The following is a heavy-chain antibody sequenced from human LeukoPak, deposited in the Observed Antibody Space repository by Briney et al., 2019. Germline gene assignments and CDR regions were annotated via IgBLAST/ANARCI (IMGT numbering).Heavy chain of an antibody. J-gene: IGHJ4*02. D-gene: IGHD4-17*01. Sequence: SETLSLTCAVDGGSLSGYYWSWIRQPPGKGPEWIGEINPTGSTNYNPSLKSRVTISADTSKSQFSLELSSVTAADTAVFYCARALSTVTTYFDSWGQGTLVTVSS. CDR3: ARALSTVTTYFDS. CDR1: GGSLSGYY. CDR2: INPTGST. V-gene: IGHV4-34*01.